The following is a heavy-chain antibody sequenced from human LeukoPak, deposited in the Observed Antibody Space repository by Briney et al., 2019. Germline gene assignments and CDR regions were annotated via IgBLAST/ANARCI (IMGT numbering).Heavy chain of an antibody. CDR3: AKDSGGMGY. CDR2: ISGSGDNT. D-gene: IGHD3-16*01. CDR1: GFTFNSYA. Sequence: GGSLRLSCAASGFTFNSYAMSWVRQAPGKGLEWVSAISGSGDNTYYADSVKGRFTISRDNSKNTLYLQMNSLRAEDTAVYYCAKDSGGMGYWGQGTLVTVSS. V-gene: IGHV3-23*01. J-gene: IGHJ4*02.